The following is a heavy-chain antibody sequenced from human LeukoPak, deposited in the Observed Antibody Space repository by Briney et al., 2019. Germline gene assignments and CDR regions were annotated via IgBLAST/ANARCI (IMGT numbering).Heavy chain of an antibody. J-gene: IGHJ6*03. D-gene: IGHD3-3*01. Sequence: GGSLRLSCAASGFTFSNAWMSWVRQAPGKGLEWVGRIKSKTDGGTTDYAAPVKGRFTISRDDSKNTLYLQMNSLKTEDTAVYYCTTSVSTIFGVYYYYYYMDVWGKGTTVTVSS. CDR1: GFTFSNAW. V-gene: IGHV3-15*01. CDR3: TTSVSTIFGVYYYYYYMDV. CDR2: IKSKTDGGTT.